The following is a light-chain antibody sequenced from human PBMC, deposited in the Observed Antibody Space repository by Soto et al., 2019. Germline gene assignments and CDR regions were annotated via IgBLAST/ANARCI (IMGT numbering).Light chain of an antibody. CDR1: QSFKTF. CDR2: DAS. J-gene: IGKJ5*01. V-gene: IGKV3-11*01. Sequence: DIELAHSPATLSLSPGERATLSFGASQSFKTFLVWYQHRPGQAPRLLLHDASHRAAGIPARFSGSGFGTDFTLTISSLEPEDAAVYYCQQRSNWPPITFGQGTRLEIK. CDR3: QQRSNWPPIT.